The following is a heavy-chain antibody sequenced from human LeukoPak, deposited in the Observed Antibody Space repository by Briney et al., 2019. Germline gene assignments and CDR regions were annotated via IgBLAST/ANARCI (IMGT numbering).Heavy chain of an antibody. D-gene: IGHD1-1*01. V-gene: IGHV4-34*01. CDR3: ATATSRAIWPKGPSWNRYFQH. Sequence: SETLSLTCAVYGGSFSGYYWSWIRQPPGKGLEWIGEINHSGSTNYNPSLKSRVTISVDTSKNQFSLKLSSVTAADTAVYYCATATSRAIWPKGPSWNRYFQHWGQGTLVTVSS. J-gene: IGHJ1*01. CDR1: GGSFSGYY. CDR2: INHSGST.